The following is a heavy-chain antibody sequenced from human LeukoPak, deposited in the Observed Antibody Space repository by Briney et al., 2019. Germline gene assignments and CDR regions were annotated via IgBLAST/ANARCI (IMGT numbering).Heavy chain of an antibody. D-gene: IGHD3-3*01. CDR1: GYTFTSYY. V-gene: IGHV1-46*01. Sequence: ASVKVSCKASGYTFTSYYMHWVRQAPGQGLEWMGIINPSGGSTSYAQKFQGRVTMTRDTSISTAYMELGRLTSDDTAVYYCARDFSQSGNYVYYWGQGTLVTVSS. CDR3: ARDFSQSGNYVYY. J-gene: IGHJ4*02. CDR2: INPSGGST.